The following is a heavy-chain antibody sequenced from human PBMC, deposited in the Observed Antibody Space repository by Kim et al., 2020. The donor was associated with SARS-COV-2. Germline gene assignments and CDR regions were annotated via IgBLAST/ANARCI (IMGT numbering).Heavy chain of an antibody. CDR2: IYYSGST. CDR1: GGSISSGGYY. J-gene: IGHJ3*02. Sequence: SETLSLTCTVSGGSISSGGYYWSWIRQHPGKGLEWIGYIYYSGSTYYNPSLKSRVTISVDTSKNQFSLKLSSVTAADTAVYYCATKEYYDRVDRKGTDAFDIWGQGTMVTVSS. V-gene: IGHV4-31*03. D-gene: IGHD3-22*01. CDR3: ATKEYYDRVDRKGTDAFDI.